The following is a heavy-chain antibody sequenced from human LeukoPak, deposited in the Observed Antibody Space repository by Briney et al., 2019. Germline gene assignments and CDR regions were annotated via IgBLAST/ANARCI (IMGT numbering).Heavy chain of an antibody. Sequence: ASVKVSCKASGYSFTGHYMHWVRQAPVQGLEWMGWINPKSGGTNYAQKFQGRVTMTRDTSISTAYMDMSSLRSDDTAVYYCARNLWFGESSDAFDMWGQGTMVTVSS. V-gene: IGHV1-2*02. CDR2: INPKSGGT. CDR1: GYSFTGHY. CDR3: ARNLWFGESSDAFDM. J-gene: IGHJ3*02. D-gene: IGHD3-10*01.